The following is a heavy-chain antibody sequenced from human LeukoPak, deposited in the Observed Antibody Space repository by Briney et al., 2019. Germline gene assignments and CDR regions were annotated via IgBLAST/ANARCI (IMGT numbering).Heavy chain of an antibody. CDR3: ARPDCSGDCP. CDR2: IYPGDSDT. J-gene: IGHJ5*02. CDR1: GYRFTNYW. D-gene: IGHD2-21*02. Sequence: GESLNISCKASGYRFTNYWIGWVRQMPGKGLEWMGIIYPGDSDTRYSPSFQGQVTLSADRSINTAYLQWSSLKASDTAMYYCARPDCSGDCPWGQGTLVTVSS. V-gene: IGHV5-51*01.